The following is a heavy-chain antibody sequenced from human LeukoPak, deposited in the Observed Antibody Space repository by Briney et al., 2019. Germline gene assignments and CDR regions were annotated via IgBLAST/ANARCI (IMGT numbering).Heavy chain of an antibody. D-gene: IGHD3-3*01. CDR2: IYYSGNT. V-gene: IGHV4-39*01. Sequence: SETLSLTCTVSGGSISSTTYYWGWIRQPPGKGLEWIGSIYYSGNTYHNPSLKSRVTISVDTSKNQFSLKLNSVTAADTAVYYCARDDYDFWSGYGLDVWGKGTTVTVSS. CDR3: ARDDYDFWSGYGLDV. CDR1: GGSISSTTYY. J-gene: IGHJ6*04.